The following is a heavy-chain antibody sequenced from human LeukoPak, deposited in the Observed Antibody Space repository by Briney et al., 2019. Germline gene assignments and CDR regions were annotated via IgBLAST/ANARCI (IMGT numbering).Heavy chain of an antibody. CDR2: ISSNGGST. Sequence: GGSLRLSCAAFGFTFSNYARHWVRQAPGKGLEYVSAISSNGGSTYYGSSGKGGFTISRDNSKNTLYLQMGSLRAEDMAVYYCARGRRFGGVIVVPYYFDYWGQGTLVTVSS. CDR1: GFTFSNYA. V-gene: IGHV3-64*01. J-gene: IGHJ4*02. CDR3: ARGRRFGGVIVVPYYFDY. D-gene: IGHD3-16*02.